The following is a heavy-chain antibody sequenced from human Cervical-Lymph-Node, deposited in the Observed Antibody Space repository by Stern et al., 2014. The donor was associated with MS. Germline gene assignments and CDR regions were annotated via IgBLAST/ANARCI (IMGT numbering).Heavy chain of an antibody. CDR3: ARGGIAAAIDF. J-gene: IGHJ4*02. D-gene: IGHD6-13*01. CDR1: GFSFSNYD. V-gene: IGHV3-13*01. CDR2: IGTAGDT. Sequence: EVQLVESGGGLVQPGGSLRLSCAASGFSFSNYDMHWVRQGPGKGLEWVSNIGTAGDTYYPGSVKGRFTISRDDAKSSLYLQMNSLRAGDTAVYYCARGGIAAAIDFWGQGTLVTVSS.